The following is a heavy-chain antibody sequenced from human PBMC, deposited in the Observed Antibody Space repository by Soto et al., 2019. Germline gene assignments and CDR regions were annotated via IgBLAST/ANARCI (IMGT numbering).Heavy chain of an antibody. D-gene: IGHD1-7*01. CDR2: ISYSGHT. CDR1: GGSITSITNHY. V-gene: IGHV4-59*08. J-gene: IGHJ6*02. CDR3: ATQGFGTLHGLVDV. Sequence: QVRLQESGPGLVKPSETLSLTCTVSGGSITSITNHYCSWIRQPPGKGLEWIGYISYSGHTSYNPSLKSRVILSVDTSKNQVSLNLASVTAADTAVYYCATQGFGTLHGLVDVWGQGTTVTVS.